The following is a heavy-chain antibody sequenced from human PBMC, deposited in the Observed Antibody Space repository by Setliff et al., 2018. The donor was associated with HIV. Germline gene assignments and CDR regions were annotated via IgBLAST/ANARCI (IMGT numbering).Heavy chain of an antibody. CDR1: AVSISSGPYY. D-gene: IGHD3-10*01. J-gene: IGHJ4*02. CDR3: ARLSGGMVPNY. V-gene: IGHV4-39*01. CDR2: VHYSGST. Sequence: SETLSLTCAVSAVSISSGPYYWGRIRQPPGKGLEWIGSVHYSGSTYHNPSLNSRATTSIDTPKNRFSLKLNSVTAADTAVYYCARLSGGMVPNYWGPGTLVTVSS.